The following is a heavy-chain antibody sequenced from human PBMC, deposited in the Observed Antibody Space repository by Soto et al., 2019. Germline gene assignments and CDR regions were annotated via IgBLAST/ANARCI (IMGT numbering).Heavy chain of an antibody. Sequence: EVQLVESGGGLVQPGRSLRLSCAASGFTFDDYAMHWVRQAPGKGLEWVSGISWNSGSIGYADSVKGRFTISRDNAKNSLYLQMNSLRAEDTALYYCAKDLRGYSYGWLGAYYGMDVWGQGTTVTVSS. J-gene: IGHJ6*02. CDR2: ISWNSGSI. D-gene: IGHD5-18*01. V-gene: IGHV3-9*01. CDR1: GFTFDDYA. CDR3: AKDLRGYSYGWLGAYYGMDV.